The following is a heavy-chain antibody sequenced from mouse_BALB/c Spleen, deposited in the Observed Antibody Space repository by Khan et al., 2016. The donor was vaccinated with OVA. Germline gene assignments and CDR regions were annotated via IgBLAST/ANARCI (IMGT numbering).Heavy chain of an antibody. D-gene: IGHD3-3*01. Sequence: QIQLVQSGPELKKPGETVKISCKASGYTFTNYGMNWVKQAPGKGLKWMGWINTYTGEPTYTDDFKGRFAFSLETSASTAYLQFNNLKNEDMATYFCARGASCWYFDVWGAGTTVTVSS. J-gene: IGHJ1*01. CDR1: GYTFTNYG. CDR3: ARGASCWYFDV. V-gene: IGHV9-1*02. CDR2: INTYTGEP.